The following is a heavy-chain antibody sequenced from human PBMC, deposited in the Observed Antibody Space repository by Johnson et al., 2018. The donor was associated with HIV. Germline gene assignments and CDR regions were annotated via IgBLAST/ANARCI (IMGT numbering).Heavy chain of an antibody. CDR2: ISYDGSNK. CDR3: AKDMAAKGAFDI. J-gene: IGHJ3*02. Sequence: VQLVESGGGVVQPGRSLRLSCAASGFTFSSYAMHWVRQAPGKGLEWVAVISYDGSNKYYADSVKGRFTISRDNSKNTLYLQMNSLRAEDTAVYYCAKDMAAKGAFDIWGQGTMVTVSS. D-gene: IGHD3-10*01. V-gene: IGHV3-30-3*01. CDR1: GFTFSSYA.